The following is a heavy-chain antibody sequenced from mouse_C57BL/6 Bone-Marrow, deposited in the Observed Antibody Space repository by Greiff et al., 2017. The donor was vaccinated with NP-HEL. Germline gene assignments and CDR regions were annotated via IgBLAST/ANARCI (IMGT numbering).Heavy chain of an antibody. V-gene: IGHV5-4*01. CDR1: GFTFSSYA. J-gene: IGHJ2*01. D-gene: IGHD3-2*02. CDR3: ARDAIDSSGLFDY. CDR2: ISDGGSYT. Sequence: EVQGVESGGGLVKPGGSLKLSCAASGFTFSSYAMSWVRQTPEKRLEWVATISDGGSYTYYPDNVKGRFTISRDNAKNNLYLQMSHLKSEDTAMYYCARDAIDSSGLFDYWGQGTTLTVSS.